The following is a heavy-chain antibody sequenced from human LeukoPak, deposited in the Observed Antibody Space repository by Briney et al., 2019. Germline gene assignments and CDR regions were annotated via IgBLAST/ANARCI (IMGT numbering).Heavy chain of an antibody. CDR1: EFTLSSYW. J-gene: IGHJ3*02. CDR2: IKQDGSEK. CDR3: ARVNPVMAAGAFDI. Sequence: PGGSLRLSCEASEFTLSSYWMPWVRQAPGKGLAGVANIKQDGSEKYYVPSVKGRFTISRDNARNSLYLQMNSLRAEDTAIFYCARVNPVMAAGAFDIWGQGTMVAVSS. D-gene: IGHD2-8*01. V-gene: IGHV3-7*01.